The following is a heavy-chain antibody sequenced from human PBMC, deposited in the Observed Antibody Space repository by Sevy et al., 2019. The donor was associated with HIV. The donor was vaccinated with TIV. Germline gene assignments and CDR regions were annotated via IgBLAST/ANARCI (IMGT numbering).Heavy chain of an antibody. V-gene: IGHV3-20*04. D-gene: IGHD4-17*01. Sequence: GGSLRLSCEASGYNFDDFGMNWVRQGPGKGLEWVSGVTWSGSTAGYADSVKGRSTISRDNAKNALYLQLKSLRAEDTAIYYSERGQRGDYTNDAFDLWGQGTFVTVSS. CDR1: GYNFDDFG. J-gene: IGHJ3*01. CDR3: ERGQRGDYTNDAFDL. CDR2: VTWSGSTA.